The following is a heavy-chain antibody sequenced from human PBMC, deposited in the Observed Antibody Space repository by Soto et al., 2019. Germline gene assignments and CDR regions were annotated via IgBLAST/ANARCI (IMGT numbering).Heavy chain of an antibody. J-gene: IGHJ4*02. CDR1: GYTFTSYA. D-gene: IGHD6-6*01. CDR3: ATESSSSFDY. CDR2: INAGSGNT. V-gene: IGHV1-3*01. Sequence: GASVKVSCKASGYTFTSYAMHWVRQAPGQRLEWMGWINAGSGNTKYSQKFQGRVTITRDTSASTAYMELSSLRSEDTAVYYCATESSSSFDYWGQGTLVTVSS.